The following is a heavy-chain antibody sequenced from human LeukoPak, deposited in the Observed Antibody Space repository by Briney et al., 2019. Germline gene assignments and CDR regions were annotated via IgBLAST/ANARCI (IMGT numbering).Heavy chain of an antibody. V-gene: IGHV4-30-4*08. CDR3: AREIPFISGSYYDY. D-gene: IGHD1-26*01. J-gene: IGHJ4*02. Sequence: PSETLSLSCTGSGGSISSGDYYWSWIRQPPGKGLEWIGYIYYSGSTYYNPGLKSRFTISVETAKNQFSLKLSSVTAADTAVYYCAREIPFISGSYYDYWGQGTLVTVSS. CDR1: GGSISSGDYY. CDR2: IYYSGST.